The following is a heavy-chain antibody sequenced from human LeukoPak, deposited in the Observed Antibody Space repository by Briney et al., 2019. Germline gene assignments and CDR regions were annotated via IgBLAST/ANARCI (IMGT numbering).Heavy chain of an antibody. CDR2: INNRGTTI. V-gene: IGHV3-48*01. J-gene: IGHJ4*02. CDR1: GFTFSSYS. Sequence: GGSLRLSCAASGFTFSSYSMNWVRQAPGKGPEWVSYINNRGTTIYYADSVKGRFTISRDNSRNTMYLQMNSLRVEDTAVYYCVKDYQVGNSPAFGDYWGQGTLVTISS. CDR3: VKDYQVGNSPAFGDY. D-gene: IGHD1-26*01.